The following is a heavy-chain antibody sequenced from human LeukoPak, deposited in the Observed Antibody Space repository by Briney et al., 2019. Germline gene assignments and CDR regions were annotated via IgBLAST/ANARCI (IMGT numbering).Heavy chain of an antibody. CDR1: GFTFSIYW. V-gene: IGHV3-7*01. Sequence: PGGSLRLSCAASGFTFSIYWMSWVRQAPGKGLEWVASIKQDGSVKHFLDSVKGRFTISRDNAKNSLYLQMNSLRAEDTAVYYCARWDACCSGGTCYFGGFAFDIWGQGTMVTVSS. CDR2: IKQDGSVK. J-gene: IGHJ3*02. D-gene: IGHD2-15*01. CDR3: ARWDACCSGGTCYFGGFAFDI.